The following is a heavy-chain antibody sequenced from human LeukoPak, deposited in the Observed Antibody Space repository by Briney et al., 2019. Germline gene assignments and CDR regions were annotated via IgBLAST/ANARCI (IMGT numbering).Heavy chain of an antibody. D-gene: IGHD5-24*01. CDR1: GGSISSGGYF. CDR3: ARVRGGLQPIDY. J-gene: IGHJ4*02. CDR2: IYHSGST. V-gene: IGHV4-30-2*01. Sequence: SQTLSLTCTVSGGSISSGGYFWSWIRQPPGKGLEWIGYIYHSGSTYYNPSLKSRVTISVDRSKNQFSLKLSSVTAADTAVYYCARVRGGLQPIDYWGQGTLVTVSS.